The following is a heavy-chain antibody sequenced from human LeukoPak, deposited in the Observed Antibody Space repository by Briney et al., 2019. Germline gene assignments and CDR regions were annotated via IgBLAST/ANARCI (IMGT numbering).Heavy chain of an antibody. CDR1: GYSISSGYY. J-gene: IGHJ3*01. CDR2: IFHSGSI. D-gene: IGHD3-22*01. Sequence: SETLSLTCAVSGYSISSGYYWGWIRHSPGKGLEWIATIFHSGSIYYNPSLKSRVTLSVDTSKNQFSLRLNSVTAADTALYYCARMGVSYYYDSSTYYPTAFDVWGQGTMVSVSS. CDR3: ARMGVSYYYDSSTYYPTAFDV. V-gene: IGHV4-38-2*01.